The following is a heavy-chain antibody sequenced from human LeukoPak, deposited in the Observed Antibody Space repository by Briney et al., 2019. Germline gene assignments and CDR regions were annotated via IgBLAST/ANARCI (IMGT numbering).Heavy chain of an antibody. J-gene: IGHJ4*02. CDR2: ISAYNGST. CDR3: AAVAGTGPEPFDY. CDR1: GYTFTSYG. V-gene: IGHV1-18*01. D-gene: IGHD6-19*01. Sequence: SVKVSCKSSGYTFTSYGISWVRQAPGQGLEWMGWISAYNGSTNYAQELQGRVTMTTDTSTSTAYMELRSLRSDDTAVYYCAAVAGTGPEPFDYWGQGTLVTVSS.